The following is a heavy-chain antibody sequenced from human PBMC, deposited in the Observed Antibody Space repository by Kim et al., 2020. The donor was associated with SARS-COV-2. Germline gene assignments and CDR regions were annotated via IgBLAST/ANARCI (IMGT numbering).Heavy chain of an antibody. Sequence: SETLSLTCTVSGASTNGYYWSWIRQPPGEALEWIAYIYYTGRLTNYNPSLKSRVTISIDTSKNQFSLNLNSVTAADTAFYYCARILTGAGATFDSWGQGTLVTVSS. CDR1: GASTNGYY. CDR2: IYYTGRLT. J-gene: IGHJ4*02. CDR3: ARILTGAGATFDS. D-gene: IGHD3-9*01. V-gene: IGHV4-59*01.